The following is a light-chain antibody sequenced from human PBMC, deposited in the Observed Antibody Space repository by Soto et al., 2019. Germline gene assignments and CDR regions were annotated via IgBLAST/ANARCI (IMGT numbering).Light chain of an antibody. CDR2: DAS. CDR3: HQYNTWT. CDR1: ESISRG. Sequence: DMQLTQSPSPLSASVGDRFTITCRASESISRGLAWYQHETGKAPKLLIYDASDWESGVPSSCSGSGSGTEFTLTISSLQPEDFATYYCHQYNTWTFGQGTKVDIK. V-gene: IGKV1-5*01. J-gene: IGKJ1*01.